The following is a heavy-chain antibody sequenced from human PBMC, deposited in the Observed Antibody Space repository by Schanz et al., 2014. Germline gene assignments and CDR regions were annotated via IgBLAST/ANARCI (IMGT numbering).Heavy chain of an antibody. J-gene: IGHJ3*02. Sequence: VKMVESGGGLVKPGGSLRLSCAASGFTFSIYAMHWVRQAPGKGLEYVSAISHDGYSTYYADSVKGRFTISRDNSKNTLYLQMNTLRAEDTAVYYCARKMKLGVYGGKGHDSLDIWGQGTMVTVSS. D-gene: IGHD4-17*01. CDR1: GFTFSIYA. V-gene: IGHV3-64*04. CDR2: ISHDGYST. CDR3: ARKMKLGVYGGKGHDSLDI.